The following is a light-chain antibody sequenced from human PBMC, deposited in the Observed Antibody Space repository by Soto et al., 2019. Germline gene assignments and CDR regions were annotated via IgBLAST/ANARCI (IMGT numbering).Light chain of an antibody. CDR1: SSDVGGYNY. Sequence: QSALTQPASVSGSPGQSITISCTGTSSDVGGYNYVSWYQQHPGKAPKVVIYEVSNRPSWISNRFSGSKSGNPASLTISGLQDDDESDYYCSSYTSSSTLVFGGGTKVTVL. J-gene: IGLJ2*01. CDR3: SSYTSSSTLV. V-gene: IGLV2-14*01. CDR2: EVS.